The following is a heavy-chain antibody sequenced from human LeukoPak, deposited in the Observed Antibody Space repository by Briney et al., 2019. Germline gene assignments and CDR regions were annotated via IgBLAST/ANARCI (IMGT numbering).Heavy chain of an antibody. CDR2: IIPIFGTA. V-gene: IGHV1-69*13. CDR1: GGTFSSYA. D-gene: IGHD3-22*01. J-gene: IGHJ3*02. CDR3: ARAVSSDSSGYFLGVFGAFDI. Sequence: SVKVSCKASGGTFSSYAISWVRQAPGQGLGWMGGIIPIFGTANYAQKFQGRVTITADESTSTAYMELSGLRSEDTAVYYCARAVSSDSSGYFLGVFGAFDIWGQGTMVTVSS.